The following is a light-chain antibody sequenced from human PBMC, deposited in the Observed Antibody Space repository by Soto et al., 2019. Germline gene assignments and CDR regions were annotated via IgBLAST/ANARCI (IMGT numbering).Light chain of an antibody. CDR2: DVS. Sequence: QSVLTQPASVSGSPGQSITISCTGTSSDVGGYNYVSWYQQHPGKAPKFMIYDVSNRPSGVSNRFSGSKSGNTASLTISGLQAEDEGDYYCSSYTSSSTLSVFGTGTKVTVL. V-gene: IGLV2-14*01. CDR3: SSYTSSSTLSV. CDR1: SSDVGGYNY. J-gene: IGLJ1*01.